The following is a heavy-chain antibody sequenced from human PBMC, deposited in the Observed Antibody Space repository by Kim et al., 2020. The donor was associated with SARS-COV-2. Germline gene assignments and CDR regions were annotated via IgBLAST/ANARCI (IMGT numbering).Heavy chain of an antibody. D-gene: IGHD2-15*01. V-gene: IGHV3-21*01. Sequence: ADSVKGRFTISRDNAKNSLYLQMNSLRAEDTAVYYCARASQVVVVAASDYWGQGTLVTVSS. J-gene: IGHJ4*02. CDR3: ARASQVVVVAASDY.